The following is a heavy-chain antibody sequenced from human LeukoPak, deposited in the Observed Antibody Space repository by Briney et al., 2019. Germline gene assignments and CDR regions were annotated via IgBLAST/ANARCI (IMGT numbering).Heavy chain of an antibody. J-gene: IGHJ4*02. V-gene: IGHV3-66*02. CDR2: FHGGGDT. Sequence: GGSLRLSCAASGFTISSNYMTWVRQAPGKGLEWVSVFHGGGDTYYADPVKGRFTISRDNSKNTLYLQMNSLRAEDTAVYYCARSSDSSGWVDYWGQGTLVTVSS. CDR1: GFTISSNY. CDR3: ARSSDSSGWVDY. D-gene: IGHD6-19*01.